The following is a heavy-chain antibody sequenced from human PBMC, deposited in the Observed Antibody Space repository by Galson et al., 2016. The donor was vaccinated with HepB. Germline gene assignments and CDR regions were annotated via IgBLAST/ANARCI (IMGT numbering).Heavy chain of an antibody. CDR3: AKGGSRSSIAVT. CDR2: IFYSGTT. Sequence: TLSLTCTVSGGSISSAGYYWSWIRQHPGKGLEWIGYIFYSGTTYYNPSLKSRLTISVDTSKNQFSLNLSSVTAADTAVYYCAKGGSRSSIAVTWGQGTLVTVSS. V-gene: IGHV4-31*03. D-gene: IGHD6-19*01. CDR1: GGSISSAGYY. J-gene: IGHJ4*02.